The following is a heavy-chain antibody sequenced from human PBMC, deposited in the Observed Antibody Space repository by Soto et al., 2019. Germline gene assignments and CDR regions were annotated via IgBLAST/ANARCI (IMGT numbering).Heavy chain of an antibody. CDR1: GGSISSYY. V-gene: IGHV4-59*01. CDR2: IYYSGST. D-gene: IGHD3-22*01. CDR3: ARVRYYDSSGYPTYYFDY. Sequence: SETLSLTCTVSGGSISSYYWSWIRQPPGKGLEWIGYIYYSGSTNYNPSLKSRVTISVDTSKNQFSLKLSSVTAADTAVYYCARVRYYDSSGYPTYYFDYWGQGTLVTVSS. J-gene: IGHJ4*02.